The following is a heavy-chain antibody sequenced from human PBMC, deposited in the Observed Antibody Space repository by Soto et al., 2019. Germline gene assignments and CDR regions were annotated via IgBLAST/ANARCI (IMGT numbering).Heavy chain of an antibody. CDR3: AKDRYCTGGSCYSEWAFDI. CDR1: GFTFSNYA. Sequence: EVQLLESGGGLVQPGGSLRLSCAASGFTFSNYAMSWVRQAPGKGLEWVSAISGSGGSTYYADSVKGRFTISRDNSKNTLFLQINSLRAEDTAVYYCAKDRYCTGGSCYSEWAFDIWGQGTMVTVSS. D-gene: IGHD2-15*01. CDR2: ISGSGGST. J-gene: IGHJ3*02. V-gene: IGHV3-23*01.